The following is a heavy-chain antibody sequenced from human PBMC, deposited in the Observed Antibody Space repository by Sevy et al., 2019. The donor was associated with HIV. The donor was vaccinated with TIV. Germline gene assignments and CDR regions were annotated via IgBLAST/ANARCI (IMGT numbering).Heavy chain of an antibody. CDR1: GFTFSSYW. D-gene: IGHD4-17*01. Sequence: GGSLRLSCAASGFTFSSYWMSWVRQAPGKGLEWVANIKQDGSEKYYVDSVKGRFTISRDNAKNSLYLQMNSLRAEDTAVDYCARAITRGVDYGDYFDYWGQGTLVTVSS. J-gene: IGHJ4*02. V-gene: IGHV3-7*01. CDR3: ARAITRGVDYGDYFDY. CDR2: IKQDGSEK.